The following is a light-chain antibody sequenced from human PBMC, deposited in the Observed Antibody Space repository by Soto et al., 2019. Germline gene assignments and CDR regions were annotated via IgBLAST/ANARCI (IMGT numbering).Light chain of an antibody. CDR2: SNN. Sequence: LTQPPSASWTPGPRVTIPCSGSSSNIGSNTVNWYQQLPGTAPKLLIYSNNQRPSGVPDRFSGSKSGTSASLAISGLQSEDEADYYCAAWDDSLNGYVFGTGTKVTVL. J-gene: IGLJ1*01. CDR3: AAWDDSLNGYV. V-gene: IGLV1-44*01. CDR1: SSNIGSNT.